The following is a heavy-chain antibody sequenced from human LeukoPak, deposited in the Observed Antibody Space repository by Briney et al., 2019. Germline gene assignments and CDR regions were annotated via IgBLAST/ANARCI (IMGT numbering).Heavy chain of an antibody. CDR2: ISGSGAYS. CDR3: AKGLAYTGYDYWFDA. V-gene: IGHV3-23*01. D-gene: IGHD5-12*01. J-gene: IGHJ5*02. Sequence: GGSLRLSCAVSGFTFSDYAMSWVRQAPGKGLEWVSGISGSGAYSYYADSVKGRFTISRDNSKNTLYMQMNSLRAADTAVYYCAKGLAYTGYDYWFDAWGQGTLVTVSS. CDR1: GFTFSDYA.